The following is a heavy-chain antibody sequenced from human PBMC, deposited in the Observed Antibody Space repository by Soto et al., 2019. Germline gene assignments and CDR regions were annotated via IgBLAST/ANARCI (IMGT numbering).Heavy chain of an antibody. Sequence: ASVKVSCKASGYTFTSYGISWVRQAPGQGLEWMGWISAYNGNTNYAQKLQGRVTMTTDTSTSTAYMELRSLRSDDTAVYYCAREGYSFDYGGNLDWFDPWGQGTLVTVSS. CDR3: AREGYSFDYGGNLDWFDP. J-gene: IGHJ5*02. V-gene: IGHV1-18*01. CDR2: ISAYNGNT. D-gene: IGHD4-17*01. CDR1: GYTFTSYG.